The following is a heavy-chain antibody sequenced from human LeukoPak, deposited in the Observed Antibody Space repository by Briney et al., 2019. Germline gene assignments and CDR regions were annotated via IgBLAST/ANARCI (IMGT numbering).Heavy chain of an antibody. CDR3: ARELRITGTMGGAFDI. V-gene: IGHV4-59*01. Sequence: PSETLSLTCTVSGGSISSYYWSWIRQPPGKGLEWIGYIYYSGSTNYNPSLKSRVTISVDTSKNQFSLKLSSVTAADTAVYYCARELRITGTMGGAFDIWGQGTMVTVSS. J-gene: IGHJ3*02. CDR1: GGSISSYY. CDR2: IYYSGST. D-gene: IGHD1-20*01.